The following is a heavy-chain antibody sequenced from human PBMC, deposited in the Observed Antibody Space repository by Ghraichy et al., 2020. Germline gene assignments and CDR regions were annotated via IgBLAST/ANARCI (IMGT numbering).Heavy chain of an antibody. J-gene: IGHJ4*02. Sequence: SETLSLTCSVSGGSMSSDYWSWIRQPPGNGLEWIGFISYSGNTKNNPSLKSRVTISVDTSKRQLSLKMNSVTAADTGVYYCARHNSRNYLVDYWGQGALVTVSS. CDR2: ISYSGNT. CDR1: GGSMSSDY. D-gene: IGHD2/OR15-2a*01. CDR3: ARHNSRNYLVDY. V-gene: IGHV4-59*08.